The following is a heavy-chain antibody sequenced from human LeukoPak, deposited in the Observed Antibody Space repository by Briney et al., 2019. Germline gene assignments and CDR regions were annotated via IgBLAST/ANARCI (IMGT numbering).Heavy chain of an antibody. J-gene: IGHJ4*02. CDR2: VTGDGDST. CDR3: AKGGGAYGGIDY. Sequence: GGSLRLSCAASGFTFSNHAMSWVRQAPGRGLEWVSTVTGDGDSTYYADSVRGRLSISRDNAKNTLYLQMNSLRAEDTAIYYCAKGGGAYGGIDYWGQGTLVTVSS. D-gene: IGHD4-23*01. V-gene: IGHV3-23*01. CDR1: GFTFSNHA.